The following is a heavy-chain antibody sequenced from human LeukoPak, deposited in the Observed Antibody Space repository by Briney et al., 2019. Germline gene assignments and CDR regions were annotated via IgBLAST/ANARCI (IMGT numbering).Heavy chain of an antibody. Sequence: RGSLRLSCAASGFTFSSYAMSWVRQAPGKGLEWVSVISGSGGRTYYADSVKGRFTISRDNSKNTLYLQMNSLRAEDTAVYYCARDDRPGYYYYMDVWGKGTTVTVSS. V-gene: IGHV3-23*01. CDR1: GFTFSSYA. J-gene: IGHJ6*03. CDR2: ISGSGGRT. CDR3: ARDDRPGYYYYMDV. D-gene: IGHD1-14*01.